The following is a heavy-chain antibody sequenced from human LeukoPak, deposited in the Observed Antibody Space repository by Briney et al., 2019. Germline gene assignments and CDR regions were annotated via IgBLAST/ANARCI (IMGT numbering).Heavy chain of an antibody. Sequence: GGSLRLSCAASGFSFSGHWMNWVRQPPGKGLEWVANIKADGSEKYYVDSVKGRFTISRDNAKNSLYLQMNSLRAEDTAVYYCARVYTIFGVVTYFDYWGQGTLVTVSS. CDR1: GFSFSGHW. D-gene: IGHD3-3*01. V-gene: IGHV3-7*05. J-gene: IGHJ4*02. CDR3: ARVYTIFGVVTYFDY. CDR2: IKADGSEK.